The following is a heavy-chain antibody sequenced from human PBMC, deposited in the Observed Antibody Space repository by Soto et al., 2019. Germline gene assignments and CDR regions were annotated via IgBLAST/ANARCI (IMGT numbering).Heavy chain of an antibody. Sequence: GGSLRLSCAVSGFTFSAYEMNWVRQAPGKGLEWIAYISSSGNIIYYADSVQGRFTISRDNAKNSLYLQMNSLRVEDTAVHHCARSPFLECNWAQGTLVTVSS. CDR1: GFTFSAYE. CDR2: ISSSGNII. CDR3: ARSPFLECN. J-gene: IGHJ4*02. V-gene: IGHV3-48*03. D-gene: IGHD3-3*02.